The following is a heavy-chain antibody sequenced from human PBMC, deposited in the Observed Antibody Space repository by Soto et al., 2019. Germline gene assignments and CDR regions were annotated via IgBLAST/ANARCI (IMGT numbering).Heavy chain of an antibody. Sequence: NPSETLSLTCTVSGGSISSGGYYWSWIRQHPGKGLEWIGYIYYSGSTYYNPSLKSRVTISVDTSKNQFSLKLSSVTAADTAVYYCAREGIAAAAYFDYWGQGTLVTVSS. V-gene: IGHV4-31*03. CDR2: IYYSGST. CDR1: GGSISSGGYY. D-gene: IGHD6-13*01. CDR3: AREGIAAAAYFDY. J-gene: IGHJ4*02.